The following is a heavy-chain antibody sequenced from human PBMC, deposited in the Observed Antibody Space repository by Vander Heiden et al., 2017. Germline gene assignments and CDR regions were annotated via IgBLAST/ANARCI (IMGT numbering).Heavy chain of an antibody. Sequence: QVQLVQSGAEVNKPGSSVKVSCKASGRTFSSYAISWVRQAPRPGLEWMGGIIPSFGKANYAQKFQGRVTITADKSTSTAYMELSSLRSEDTAVYYCARGGYTAMPRGYWGQGTLVTVS. V-gene: IGHV1-69*06. CDR2: IIPSFGKA. J-gene: IGHJ4*02. D-gene: IGHD5-18*01. CDR1: GRTFSSYA. CDR3: ARGGYTAMPRGY.